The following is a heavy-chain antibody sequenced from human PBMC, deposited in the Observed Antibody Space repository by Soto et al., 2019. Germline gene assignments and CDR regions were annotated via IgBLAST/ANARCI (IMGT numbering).Heavy chain of an antibody. CDR2: IWYDGSNK. CDR3: ARAASRDGYSSVDL. V-gene: IGHV3-33*01. D-gene: IGHD5-18*01. Sequence: QVQLVESGGGVVQPGGSLRRSCAASGFTFSSYGMHWVRQAPGKGLEWVAVIWYDGSNKYYADSVKGRFTISRDNSKNTLYLQMNTLRAEDTAVYYCARAASRDGYSSVDLWGRGTLVTVSS. CDR1: GFTFSSYG. J-gene: IGHJ2*01.